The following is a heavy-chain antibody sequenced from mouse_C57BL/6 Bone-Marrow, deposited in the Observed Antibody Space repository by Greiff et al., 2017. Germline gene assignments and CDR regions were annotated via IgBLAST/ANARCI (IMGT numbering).Heavy chain of an antibody. Sequence: EVKVVESGGGLVQPGGSLKLSCAASGFTFSDYYMYWVRQTPEKRLEWVAYISNGGGSTYYPDTVKGRFTISRDNAKNTLYLQMSRLKSEDTAMYYCARQGGYYYGSQSFYAMDYWGQGTSVTVSS. J-gene: IGHJ4*01. CDR1: GFTFSDYY. D-gene: IGHD1-1*01. CDR3: ARQGGYYYGSQSFYAMDY. V-gene: IGHV5-12*01. CDR2: ISNGGGST.